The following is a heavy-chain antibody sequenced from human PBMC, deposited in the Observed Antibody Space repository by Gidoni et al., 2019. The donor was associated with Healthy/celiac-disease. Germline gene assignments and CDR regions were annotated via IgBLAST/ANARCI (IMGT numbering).Heavy chain of an antibody. CDR1: GFTFGSYW. D-gene: IGHD2-2*01. CDR3: AAYAQVDYYYYGMDV. CDR2: IKQDGSEK. Sequence: EVQLVESGGGLGQPAGSLRLAGAASGFTFGSYWMSWVRQAPGKGLEWVANIKQDGSEKYYVDSVKGRFTISRDNAKNSLYLQMNSLRAEDTAVYYCAAYAQVDYYYYGMDVWGQGTTVTVSS. J-gene: IGHJ6*02. V-gene: IGHV3-7*01.